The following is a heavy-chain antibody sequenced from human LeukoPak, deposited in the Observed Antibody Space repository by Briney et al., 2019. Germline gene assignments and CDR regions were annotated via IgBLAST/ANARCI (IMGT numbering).Heavy chain of an antibody. Sequence: GGSLRLSCAASGFTFSSYSMNWVRQAPGKGLEWVSSISSSSSYIYYADSVKGRFTISRDNAKNSLYLQMNSLRAEDTAMYYCARGGDYGYYSDYWGQGTLVTVSS. CDR3: ARGGDYGYYSDY. CDR1: GFTFSSYS. CDR2: ISSSSSYI. D-gene: IGHD4-17*01. J-gene: IGHJ4*02. V-gene: IGHV3-21*01.